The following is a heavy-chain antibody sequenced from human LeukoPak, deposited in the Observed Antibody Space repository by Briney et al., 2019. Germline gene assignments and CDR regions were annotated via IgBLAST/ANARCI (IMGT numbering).Heavy chain of an antibody. V-gene: IGHV1-18*01. J-gene: IGHJ4*02. CDR2: ISPYNGNT. Sequence: ASVKVSCKASGYTIANYGISWVRQAPGQGLEWMGWISPYNGNTNYAQKLRGRVSMTTDTSTSTAYLDLGSLRSDDTAVYYCSRETATTGTDYWGQGTLVTVSS. CDR1: GYTIANYG. CDR3: SRETATTGTDY. D-gene: IGHD6-13*01.